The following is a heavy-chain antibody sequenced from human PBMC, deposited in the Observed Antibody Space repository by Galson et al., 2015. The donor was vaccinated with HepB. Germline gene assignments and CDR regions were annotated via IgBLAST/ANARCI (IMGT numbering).Heavy chain of an antibody. CDR1: GFTFDDYA. J-gene: IGHJ6*03. CDR2: ISWNSGSI. CDR3: AKDMADVVPAARRYYYYYYYMDV. Sequence: SLRLSCAASGFTFDDYAMHWVRQAPGKGLEWVSGISWNSGSIGYADSVKGRFTISRDNAKNSLYLQMNSLRAEDTALYYCAKDMADVVPAARRYYYYYYYMDVWGKGTTVTVSS. V-gene: IGHV3-9*01. D-gene: IGHD2-2*01.